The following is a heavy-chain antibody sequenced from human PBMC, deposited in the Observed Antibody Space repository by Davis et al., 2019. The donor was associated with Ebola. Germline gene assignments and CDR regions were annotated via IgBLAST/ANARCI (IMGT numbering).Heavy chain of an antibody. J-gene: IGHJ4*02. V-gene: IGHV2-5*02. CDR1: GFSLSTSGMG. D-gene: IGHD6-13*01. CDR3: AHSVISSSWTLPYDY. Sequence: SGPTLVKPTQTLTLTCTFSGFSLSTSGMGVGWIRQPPGKALECLGFIFWDDDRRYSPSLKSRLTITKDTSKNQVVLTMTNMDPVDTATYYCAHSVISSSWTLPYDYWGQGTLVTVSS. CDR2: IFWDDDR.